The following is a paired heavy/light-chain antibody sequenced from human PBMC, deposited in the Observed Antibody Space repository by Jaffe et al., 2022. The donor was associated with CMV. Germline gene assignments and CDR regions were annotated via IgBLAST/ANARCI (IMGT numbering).Heavy chain of an antibody. CDR2: ISWNSGSI. Sequence: EVQLVESGGGLVQPGRSLRLSCAASGFTFDDYAMHWVRQAPGKGLEWVSGISWNSGSIGYADSVKGRFTISRDNAKNSLYLQMNSLRAEDTALYYCAKGQQWLSPPHDYYYGMDVWGQGTTVTVSS. V-gene: IGHV3-9*01. CDR1: GFTFDDYA. CDR3: AKGQQWLSPPHDYYYGMDV. J-gene: IGHJ6*02. D-gene: IGHD6-19*01.
Light chain of an antibody. CDR2: LGS. CDR3: MQALQTPPWP. Sequence: DIVMTQSPLSLPVTPGEPASISCRSSQSLLHSNGYNYLDWYLQKPGQSPQLLIYLGSNRASGVPDRFSGSGSGTDFTLKISRVEAEDVGVYYCMQALQTPPWPFGQGTKVEIK. V-gene: IGKV2-28*01. CDR1: QSLLHSNGYNY. J-gene: IGKJ1*01.